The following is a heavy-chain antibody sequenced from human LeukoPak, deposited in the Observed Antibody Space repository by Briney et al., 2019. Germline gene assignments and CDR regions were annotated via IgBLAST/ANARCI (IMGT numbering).Heavy chain of an antibody. J-gene: IGHJ4*02. CDR3: ARALYYYDSSGYYYFDY. CDR1: GGFIRSHY. V-gene: IGHV4-59*11. D-gene: IGHD3-22*01. CDR2: IYYSGST. Sequence: SQTLSLTCTVSGGFIRSHYWSWIRQPPGKGLEWIGYIYYSGSTNYNPSLKSRVTISVDTSKNQFSLKLSSVTAADTAVYYCARALYYYDSSGYYYFDYWGQGTLVTVSS.